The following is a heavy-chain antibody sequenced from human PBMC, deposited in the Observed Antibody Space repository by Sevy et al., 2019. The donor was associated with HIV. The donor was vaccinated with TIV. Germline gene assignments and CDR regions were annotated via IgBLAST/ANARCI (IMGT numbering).Heavy chain of an antibody. CDR3: AREKAGTAYYYGMDV. CDR2: ISAYNGNT. V-gene: IGHV1-18*01. Sequence: VSVKVSCKASGYTFTSYGISWVRQAPGQGLEWMGWISAYNGNTNYAQKLQGRVTMTTDTSTSTAYMELRSLRSDDTAVYYCAREKAGTAYYYGMDVWGQGTTVTVSS. CDR1: GYTFTSYG. J-gene: IGHJ6*02. D-gene: IGHD1-7*01.